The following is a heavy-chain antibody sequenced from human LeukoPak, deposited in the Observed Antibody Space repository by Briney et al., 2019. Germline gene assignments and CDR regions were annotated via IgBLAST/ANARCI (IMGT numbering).Heavy chain of an antibody. CDR1: GFTFSRYD. CDR2: IGTAGDT. CDR3: ARSVPGGSGWMGSIEY. V-gene: IGHV3-13*01. J-gene: IGHJ4*02. D-gene: IGHD6-19*01. Sequence: GGSLRLSCAASGFTFSRYDMHWVRQSTGKSLEWVSGIGTAGDTFYLGTVKGRFTISRENAKNSLYLQMSSLRVGDTAVYYCARSVPGGSGWMGSIEYWGQGTLVTVPS.